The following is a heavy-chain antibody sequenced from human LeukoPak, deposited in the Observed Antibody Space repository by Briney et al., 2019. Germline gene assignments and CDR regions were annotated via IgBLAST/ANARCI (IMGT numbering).Heavy chain of an antibody. CDR3: ARTTEGGHTYNYFYYYYMDV. CDR2: IIPIFGTA. D-gene: IGHD3-16*01. J-gene: IGHJ6*03. CDR1: GYMFTSHG. V-gene: IGHV1-69*05. Sequence: ASVKVSCKSSGYMFTSHGIHWLRQAPGQGLEWMGGIIPIFGTANYAQKFQGRVTMTRDMSTSTVYMELSSLRSEDTAVYYCARTTEGGHTYNYFYYYYMDVWGKGTTVTISS.